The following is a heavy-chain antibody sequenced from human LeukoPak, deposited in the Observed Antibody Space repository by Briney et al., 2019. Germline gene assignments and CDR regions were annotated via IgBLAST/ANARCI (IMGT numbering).Heavy chain of an antibody. D-gene: IGHD7-27*01. J-gene: IGHJ6*03. CDR2: ISSSSSYI. CDR3: ARGGDPYYYYYYYMDV. Sequence: GGSLRLSCAASGFTFSSYIMNWVRQAPGKGLEWVSSISSSSSYIYYADSVKGRFTISRDNAKNSLYLQMNSLRAEDTAVYYCARGGDPYYYYYYYMDVWGKGTTVTVSS. V-gene: IGHV3-21*01. CDR1: GFTFSSYI.